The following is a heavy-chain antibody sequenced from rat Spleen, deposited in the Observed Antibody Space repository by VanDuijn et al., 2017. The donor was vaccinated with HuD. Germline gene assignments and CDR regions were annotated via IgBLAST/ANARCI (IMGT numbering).Heavy chain of an antibody. V-gene: IGHV5-46*01. CDR2: INAGGVNT. CDR1: GFTFSSFA. Sequence: EVQLVESGGGLVQPGRSMKLSCAASGFTFSSFAMAWVRQAPKKGLEWVATINAGGVNTYYRDSVKGRFTISRDNAKSTLYLQMNSLRSEDTATYYCTRGEGIVSGYWGQGVMVTVSS. D-gene: IGHD1-11*01. CDR3: TRGEGIVSGY. J-gene: IGHJ2*01.